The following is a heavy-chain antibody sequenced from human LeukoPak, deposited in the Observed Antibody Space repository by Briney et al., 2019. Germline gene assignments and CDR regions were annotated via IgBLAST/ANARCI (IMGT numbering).Heavy chain of an antibody. CDR3: ARDRGIAAAGTMAFDI. Sequence: GGSLRLSCAASGFTFSSYSMNWVRQAPGKGLEWVSSISSSSSYIYCADSVKGRFTISRDNAKNSLYLQMNSLRAEDTAVYYCARDRGIAAAGTMAFDIWGQGTMVTVSS. CDR2: ISSSSSYI. V-gene: IGHV3-21*01. J-gene: IGHJ3*02. D-gene: IGHD6-13*01. CDR1: GFTFSSYS.